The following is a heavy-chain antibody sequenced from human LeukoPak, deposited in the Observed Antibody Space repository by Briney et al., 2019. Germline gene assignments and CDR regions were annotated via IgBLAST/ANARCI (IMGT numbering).Heavy chain of an antibody. CDR2: ISSSGTYI. V-gene: IGHV3-21*01. CDR1: GFTFSSFG. Sequence: GGSLRLSCAASGFTFSSFGMNWVRQAPGRGLEWVSSISSSGTYIYYADSLKGRFTISRDNAKNSLYLQMNSLSAEDTAVYYCARWALWFGELSRSDYWGQGTLVTVSS. D-gene: IGHD3-10*01. J-gene: IGHJ4*02. CDR3: ARWALWFGELSRSDY.